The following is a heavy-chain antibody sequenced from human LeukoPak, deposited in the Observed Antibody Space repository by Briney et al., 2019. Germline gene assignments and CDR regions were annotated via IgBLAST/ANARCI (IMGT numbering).Heavy chain of an antibody. D-gene: IGHD6-13*01. J-gene: IGHJ4*02. CDR2: IYPGDSDT. CDR3: ARHRGRIAAAGYFDY. V-gene: IGHV5-51*01. Sequence: GESLKTSCKGSGYSFTSYWIGWVRQMPGKGLEWMGIIYPGDSDTRYSPSFQGQVTISADKSISTAYLQWSSLKASDTAMYYCARHRGRIAAAGYFDYWGQGTLVTVSS. CDR1: GYSFTSYW.